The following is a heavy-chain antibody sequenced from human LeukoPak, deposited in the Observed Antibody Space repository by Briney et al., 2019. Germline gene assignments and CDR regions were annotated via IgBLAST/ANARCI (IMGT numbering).Heavy chain of an antibody. CDR2: IYTSGST. D-gene: IGHD3-9*01. J-gene: IGHJ4*02. Sequence: PSETLSLTCTVSGYSLNSGYFWGWIRQPPGMGLEWIGRIYTSGSTNYNPSLKSRVTISVDTSKNQFSLKLSAVTEADTAVYYCARVTGYMIEDYFHYWGQGTLVAVSS. CDR1: GYSLNSGYF. CDR3: ARVTGYMIEDYFHY. V-gene: IGHV4-38-2*02.